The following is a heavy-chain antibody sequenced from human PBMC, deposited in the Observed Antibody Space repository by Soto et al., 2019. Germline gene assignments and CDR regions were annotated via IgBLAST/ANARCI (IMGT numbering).Heavy chain of an antibody. Sequence: GGSLRLSCAASGFTFSSYSMNWVRQAPGKGLEWVSSISSSSSYIYYADSVKGRFTISRDNAKNSLYLQMNSLRAEDTAVYYCARLAVAGKGSHSDYWGQGTLVTVSS. J-gene: IGHJ4*02. V-gene: IGHV3-21*01. CDR1: GFTFSSYS. D-gene: IGHD6-19*01. CDR3: ARLAVAGKGSHSDY. CDR2: ISSSSSYI.